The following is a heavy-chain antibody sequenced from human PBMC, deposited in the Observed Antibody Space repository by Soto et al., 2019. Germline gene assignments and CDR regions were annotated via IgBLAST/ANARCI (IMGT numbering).Heavy chain of an antibody. J-gene: IGHJ5*02. D-gene: IGHD3-10*01. V-gene: IGHV4-39*01. CDR1: GGSISSSTYY. CDR2: IYYSGTA. Sequence: SETLSLTCTVSGGSISSSTYYWGWIRQPPGKGLEWIGSIYYSGTAYYNPSLRSRVTLSVDTSKNQFSLKLSSVTAADTAVYYCATTLLRWFNWFDPWGQGTLVTVSS. CDR3: ATTLLRWFNWFDP.